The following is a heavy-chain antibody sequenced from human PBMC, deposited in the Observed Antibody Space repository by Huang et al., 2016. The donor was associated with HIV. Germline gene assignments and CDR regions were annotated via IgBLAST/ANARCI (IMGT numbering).Heavy chain of an antibody. J-gene: IGHJ6*03. CDR1: GGSFSGYY. CDR2: ITHSEST. V-gene: IGHV4-34*01. CDR3: ARGQGGYYYYYMDV. Sequence: QVQLQPWGAVLLSPSATLSLPCAVYGGSFSGYYGTWIRPPPGKGLGWIVEITHSESTNYNPSLKSRVTIAVDTSRNQFSLTLTSVTAADTAVYYCARGQGGYYYYYMDVWGKGTTVTVSS.